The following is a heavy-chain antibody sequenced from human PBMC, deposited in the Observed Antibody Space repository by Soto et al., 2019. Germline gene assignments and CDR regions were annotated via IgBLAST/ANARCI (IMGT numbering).Heavy chain of an antibody. CDR2: IYYNGRT. V-gene: IGHV4-61*01. CDR1: GGSITSGSYY. CDR3: ARDLGGPNDF. D-gene: IGHD3-16*01. Sequence: SETLSLTCTVSGGSITSGSYYWSWIRQPPGKGLECIGNIYYNGRTNYNPSLKSRLSISVDTSKNRFSLRLTSVTAADTAMYYCARDLGGPNDFWGQGTLVTVSS. J-gene: IGHJ4*02.